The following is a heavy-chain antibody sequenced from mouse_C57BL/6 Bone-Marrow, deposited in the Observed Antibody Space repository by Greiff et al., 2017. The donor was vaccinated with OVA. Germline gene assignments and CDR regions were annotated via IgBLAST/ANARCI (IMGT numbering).Heavy chain of an antibody. Sequence: VHLQQSGAELARPGASVKLSCKASGYTFTSYGISWVKQRTGQGLEWIGEIYPRSGNTYYNEKFKGKATLTADKSSSTAYMELRSLTSEDSAVYFCARPYGSSSYYAMDYWGQGTSVTVSS. V-gene: IGHV1-81*01. CDR2: IYPRSGNT. CDR1: GYTFTSYG. J-gene: IGHJ4*01. CDR3: ARPYGSSSYYAMDY. D-gene: IGHD1-1*01.